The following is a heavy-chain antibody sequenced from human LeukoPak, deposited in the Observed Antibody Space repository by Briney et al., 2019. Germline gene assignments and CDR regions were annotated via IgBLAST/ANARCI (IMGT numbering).Heavy chain of an antibody. J-gene: IGHJ3*02. CDR3: ARFHSYYRDSSATNAFDI. D-gene: IGHD3-22*01. CDR2: IYNGEGA. Sequence: PSETLSLTCTVSGDSTNIYYWNWLRQPAGKGLEWIGRIYNGEGANYNPSLNSRVTMSLDTSKNQFSLTLTSVTAADTAVYFCARFHSYYRDSSATNAFDIWGQGTMVTVSS. V-gene: IGHV4-4*07. CDR1: GDSTNIYY.